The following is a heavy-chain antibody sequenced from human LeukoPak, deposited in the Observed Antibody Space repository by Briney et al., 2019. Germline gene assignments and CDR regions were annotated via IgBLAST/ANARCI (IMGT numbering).Heavy chain of an antibody. CDR2: ISGSGGST. V-gene: IGHV3-23*01. CDR3: AKLLYYYDSSQPY. D-gene: IGHD3-22*01. CDR1: GFAFKNAW. J-gene: IGHJ4*02. Sequence: PGESLRLSCAASGFAFKNAWMSWVRQAPGKGLEWVSAISGSGGSTYYADSVKGRFTISRDNSKNTLYLQMNSLRAEDTAVYYCAKLLYYYDSSQPYWGQGTLVTVSS.